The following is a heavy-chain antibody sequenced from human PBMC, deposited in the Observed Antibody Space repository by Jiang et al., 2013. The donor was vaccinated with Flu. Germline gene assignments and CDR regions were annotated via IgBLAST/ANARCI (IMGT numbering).Heavy chain of an antibody. V-gene: IGHV3-30*18. Sequence: VQLVESRGGVVQPGRSLRLSCAASGFTFSSYGMHWVRQAPGKGLEWVAVISYDGSNKYYADSVKGRFTISRDNSKNTLYLQMNSLRAEDTAVYYCAKDLSGYESYWGQGTLVTVSS. CDR1: GFTFSSYG. D-gene: IGHD5-12*01. CDR3: AKDLSGYESY. CDR2: ISYDGSNK. J-gene: IGHJ4*02.